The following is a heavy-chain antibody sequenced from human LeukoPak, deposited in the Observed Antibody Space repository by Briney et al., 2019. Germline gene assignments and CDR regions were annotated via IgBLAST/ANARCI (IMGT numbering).Heavy chain of an antibody. CDR1: VGSITSSNHL. CDR3: ARQKGSTGFFDF. V-gene: IGHV4-39*01. CDR2: VFFQNT. Sequence: PSETLSLTCSVSVGSITSSNHLWGWIRQTPGDGLERIGSVFFQNTYYNPSLKSRVTISVDRTRSLLSLDLRSVTAADTALYYCARQKGSTGFFDFWGRGTLVTVSS. J-gene: IGHJ4*02. D-gene: IGHD6-25*01.